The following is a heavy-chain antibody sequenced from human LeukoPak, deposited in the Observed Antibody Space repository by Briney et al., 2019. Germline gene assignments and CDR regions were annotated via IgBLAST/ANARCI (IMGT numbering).Heavy chain of an antibody. V-gene: IGHV4-61*02. CDR2: IYTSGST. CDR1: GGSISSGSYY. CDR3: ARDDFGSY. D-gene: IGHD3-10*01. J-gene: IGHJ4*02. Sequence: PSETLSLTCTVSGGSISSGSYYWSWIRQPAGKGLEWIGRIYTSGSTNYNPSLKSRVTISVDTSKNQFSLKLSSVTAADTAVYYRARDDFGSYWGQGILVTVSS.